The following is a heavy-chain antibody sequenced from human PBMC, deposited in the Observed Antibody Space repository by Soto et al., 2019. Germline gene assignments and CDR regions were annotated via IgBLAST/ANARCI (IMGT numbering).Heavy chain of an antibody. Sequence: VQLVESGGGVVQPGRSLRLSCAASGFTFSNYAMHWVRQAPGKGLEWLAIISYDGDNEYYADSVRGRFTISRDNSKNTLYLKTNTLRREDTAVYYCAKDGGPVYCNSPGCSAKHFDYWGQGTLVTVSS. CDR1: GFTFSNYA. J-gene: IGHJ4*02. V-gene: IGHV3-30*18. CDR2: ISYDGDNE. CDR3: AKDGGPVYCNSPGCSAKHFDY. D-gene: IGHD2-2*01.